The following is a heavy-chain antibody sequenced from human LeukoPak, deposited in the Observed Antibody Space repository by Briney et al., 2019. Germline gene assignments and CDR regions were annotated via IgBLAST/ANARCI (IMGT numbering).Heavy chain of an antibody. CDR3: AREGLSGSYPFDY. V-gene: IGHV3-48*03. CDR2: ISSSGSTI. Sequence: SGGSLRLSCAASGFTFSSYEMNWVRQAPGKGLEWVSYISSSGSTIYYADSVKGRFTISRDNAKNSLYLQMNSLRAEDTAVYYCAREGLSGSYPFDYWGQGTLVTVSS. D-gene: IGHD1-26*01. CDR1: GFTFSSYE. J-gene: IGHJ4*02.